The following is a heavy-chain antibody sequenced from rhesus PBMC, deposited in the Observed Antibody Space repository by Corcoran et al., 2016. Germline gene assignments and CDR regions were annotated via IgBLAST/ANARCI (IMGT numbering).Heavy chain of an antibody. CDR3: LRGPYTSPFDY. D-gene: IGHD6-13*01. CDR2: ISGNSESV. Sequence: QVQLQESGPGLVKPSETLSLTCAVSGVSFSSYCWTWIRQPPGKGLEWIGDISGNSESVNYNPSLKSRVTISKDASKNQFSLRLTSVTAADTAVYYCLRGPYTSPFDYWGQGVLVTVSS. CDR1: GVSFSSYC. J-gene: IGHJ4*01. V-gene: IGHV4-80*01.